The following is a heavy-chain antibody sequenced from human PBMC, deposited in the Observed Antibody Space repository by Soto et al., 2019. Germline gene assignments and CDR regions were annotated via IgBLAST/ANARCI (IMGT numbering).Heavy chain of an antibody. D-gene: IGHD3-16*01. J-gene: IGHJ5*02. CDR2: ISRTRTYI. Sequence: EVQLVESGGGLVNPGGSLRLSCVVSGFPFSTSNMNWVRQAPGKVLEWVSFISRTRTYIYYADSVKGRFTISRDDAENSLFLQMNSLRAEDTAVYYCARGVLPISSTSWFDPWGQGTLVTVSS. CDR3: ARGVLPISSTSWFDP. V-gene: IGHV3-21*01. CDR1: GFPFSTSN.